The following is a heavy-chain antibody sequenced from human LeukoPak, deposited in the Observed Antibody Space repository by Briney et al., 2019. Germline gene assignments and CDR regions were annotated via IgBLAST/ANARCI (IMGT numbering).Heavy chain of an antibody. CDR2: ISWNSGTI. V-gene: IGHV3-9*01. Sequence: GGSLRLSCAASGFTFDDYVMNWVRQAPGKGLEWVSGISWNSGTIGYADSVKGRFTISRDNAKNSLYLQMNSLRAEDTALYYCVKGAAYHLGDAFDIWGQGTMVTVSS. CDR1: GFTFDDYV. CDR3: VKGAAYHLGDAFDI. J-gene: IGHJ3*02. D-gene: IGHD2-15*01.